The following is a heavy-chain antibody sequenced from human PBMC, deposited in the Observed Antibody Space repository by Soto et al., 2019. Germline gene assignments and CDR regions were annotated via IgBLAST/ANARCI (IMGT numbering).Heavy chain of an antibody. J-gene: IGHJ4*02. V-gene: IGHV3-33*01. Sequence: QVQLVESGGGVLQPGRSLRLSCAASGFTFSSYGMHWVRQAPGKGLEWVAVIWYDGSNKYYADSVKGRFTISRDNSKNTLYLQMNSLRAEDTAVYYCAREGYGDSFYFDYWGQGTLVTVSS. CDR3: AREGYGDSFYFDY. CDR1: GFTFSSYG. CDR2: IWYDGSNK. D-gene: IGHD4-17*01.